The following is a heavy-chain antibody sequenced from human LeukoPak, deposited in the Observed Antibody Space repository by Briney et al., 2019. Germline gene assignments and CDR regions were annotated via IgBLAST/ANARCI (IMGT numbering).Heavy chain of an antibody. D-gene: IGHD4-17*01. CDR2: IKSKTAGGTI. Sequence: WGSLRLSCAASGFTFTKAWMSWVRQTPGKGLEWVGRIKSKTAGGTIDYAAPVKGRFTISRDDSKNTLSLQMNSLKTEDTAVYYCTTDLGDYGDYVRYWGQGTLVTVSS. V-gene: IGHV3-15*01. CDR3: TTDLGDYGDYVRY. J-gene: IGHJ4*02. CDR1: GFTFTKAW.